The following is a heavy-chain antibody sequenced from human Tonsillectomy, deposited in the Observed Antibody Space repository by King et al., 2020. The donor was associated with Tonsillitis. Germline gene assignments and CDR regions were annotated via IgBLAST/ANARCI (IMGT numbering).Heavy chain of an antibody. Sequence: VQLVESGGGLVQPGGSLRLSCAASGFTFSSYWMSWVRQAPGKGLEWVANIKEDGSQKNYVESVKGRFTISRDNAKNSLYLQMNSLRAEDTAVYYCARDNPYYYVISGYYDAFDIWGQGTVVTVSS. D-gene: IGHD3-22*01. V-gene: IGHV3-7*01. CDR3: ARDNPYYYVISGYYDAFDI. CDR1: GFTFSSYW. CDR2: IKEDGSQK. J-gene: IGHJ3*02.